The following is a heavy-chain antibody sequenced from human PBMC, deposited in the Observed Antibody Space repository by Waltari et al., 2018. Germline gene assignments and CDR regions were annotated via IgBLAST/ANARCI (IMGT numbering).Heavy chain of an antibody. Sequence: QVQLVQSGAEVKKPGSSVKVSCQASGGTFSSYAISWVRQAPGQGLEWMGGIIPIFGTANYAQKFQGRVTITADESTSTAYMELSSLRSEDTAVYYCARERKDSSGVYYYYGMDVWGQGTTVTVSS. CDR3: ARERKDSSGVYYYYGMDV. CDR1: GGTFSSYA. J-gene: IGHJ6*02. CDR2: IIPIFGTA. D-gene: IGHD3-22*01. V-gene: IGHV1-69*01.